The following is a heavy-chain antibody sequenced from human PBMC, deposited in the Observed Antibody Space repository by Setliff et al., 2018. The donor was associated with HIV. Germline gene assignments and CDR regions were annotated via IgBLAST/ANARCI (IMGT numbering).Heavy chain of an antibody. Sequence: ASVKVSCKASGYSFSDDYMHWVRQAPGQGLEWMEWINPNSGDTNYAQKFQGRVTMTRDTSISTVYMELSRLISDDTAVYYCVRDRTHQNWGSRGYYYMDVWGKGTTVTVS. CDR2: INPNSGDT. D-gene: IGHD7-27*01. CDR1: GYSFSDDY. J-gene: IGHJ6*03. CDR3: VRDRTHQNWGSRGYYYMDV. V-gene: IGHV1-2*02.